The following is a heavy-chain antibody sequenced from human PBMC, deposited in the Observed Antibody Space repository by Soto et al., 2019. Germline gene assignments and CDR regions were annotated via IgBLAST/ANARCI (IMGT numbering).Heavy chain of an antibody. CDR3: ARLRDYAAGMDV. V-gene: IGHV1-69*13. CDR1: GGTFSSYA. Sequence: SVKVSCKASGGTFSSYAISWVRQAPGQGLEWMGGIIPIFGTANHAQKFQGRVTITADESTSTAYLHLNSLKASDTAMYYCARLRDYAAGMDVWGQGTTVTVSS. J-gene: IGHJ6*02. D-gene: IGHD3-16*01. CDR2: IIPIFGTA.